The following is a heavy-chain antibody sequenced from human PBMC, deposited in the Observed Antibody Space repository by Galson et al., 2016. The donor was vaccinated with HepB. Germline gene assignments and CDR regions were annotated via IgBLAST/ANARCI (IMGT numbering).Heavy chain of an antibody. D-gene: IGHD5-18*01. CDR2: ISDTGTYT. CDR1: GFTFSDFY. V-gene: IGHV3-11*06. CDR3: ARWKQKLRPFFDP. J-gene: IGHJ5*02. Sequence: SLRLSCAASGFTFSDFYMSWIRQAPGKELEWLSYISDTGTYTDYAASVRGRFTISRDNADNSLSLQLNNIRAEDRALYYCARWKQKLRPFFDPWGQGTLVTVSS.